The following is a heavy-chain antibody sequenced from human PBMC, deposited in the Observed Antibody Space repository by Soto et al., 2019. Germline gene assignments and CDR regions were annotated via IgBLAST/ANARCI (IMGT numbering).Heavy chain of an antibody. J-gene: IGHJ4*02. CDR3: AQEKSGPIL. Sequence: PGGSLRLSCAASGLTFSRSAMSWVRQAPGKGLHWVSGISGSGASTFYADSVKGRFTISRDNSKNTLYLQVNSLRAEDTAIYYCAQEKSGPILWGQGTLVTVSS. CDR2: ISGSGAST. CDR1: GLTFSRSA. V-gene: IGHV3-23*01.